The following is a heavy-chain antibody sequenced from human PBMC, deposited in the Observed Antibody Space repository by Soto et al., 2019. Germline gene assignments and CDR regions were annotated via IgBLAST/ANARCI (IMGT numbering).Heavy chain of an antibody. CDR2: IYYRGST. CDR3: ARESFTGSIARGFGY. Sequence: QVQLQESGPGLVKPSQTLSLTCTVSGDSISSGDYYWSWIRQHPGKGLEWIGYIYYRGSTYYNPSLKSRVTMSIDTSKNQFSLRLSSVTAADTAVYYCARESFTGSIARGFGYWGQGTLVTASS. J-gene: IGHJ4*02. D-gene: IGHD3-10*01. V-gene: IGHV4-31*03. CDR1: GDSISSGDYY.